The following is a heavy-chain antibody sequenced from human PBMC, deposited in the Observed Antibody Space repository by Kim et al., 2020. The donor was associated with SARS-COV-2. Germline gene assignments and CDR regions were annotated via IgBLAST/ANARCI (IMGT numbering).Heavy chain of an antibody. Sequence: SETLSLTCAVYGGSFSGYYWSWIRQPPGKGLEWIGEINHSGSTNYNPSLKSRVTISVDTSKNQFSLKLSSVTAADTAVYYCARGRYYYDSSGYYLLYWG. CDR3: ARGRYYYDSSGYYLLY. CDR1: GGSFSGYY. J-gene: IGHJ1*01. D-gene: IGHD3-22*01. CDR2: INHSGST. V-gene: IGHV4-34*01.